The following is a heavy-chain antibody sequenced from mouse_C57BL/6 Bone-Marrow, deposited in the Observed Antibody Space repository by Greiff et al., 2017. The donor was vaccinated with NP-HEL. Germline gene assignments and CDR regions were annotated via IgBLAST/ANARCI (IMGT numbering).Heavy chain of an antibody. CDR3: ARKDYYDYSWFAY. CDR2: IDPANGNT. Sequence: VQLKESVAELVRPGASVKLSCTASGFNIKNTYMHWVKQRPEQGLEWIGRIDPANGNTKYAQKFQGKATLTADTSSNTAYLQLSSLTSEDTAIYYCARKDYYDYSWFAYWGQGTLVTVSA. V-gene: IGHV14-3*01. D-gene: IGHD2-4*01. CDR1: GFNIKNTY. J-gene: IGHJ3*01.